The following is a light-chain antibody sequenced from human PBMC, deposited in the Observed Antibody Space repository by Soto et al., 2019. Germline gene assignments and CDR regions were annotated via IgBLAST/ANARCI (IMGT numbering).Light chain of an antibody. J-gene: IGKJ5*01. CDR1: QSVSSY. CDR3: QQYGSTPPT. CDR2: DAS. Sequence: EIVLTQSPATLSLSPGERATLSCRASQSVSSYLAWYQQKPGQAPRLLIYDASNRATGIPARFSGSGSGTDFTLTISRLEPEDFAVYYCQQYGSTPPTFGQGTRLEIK. V-gene: IGKV3-20*01.